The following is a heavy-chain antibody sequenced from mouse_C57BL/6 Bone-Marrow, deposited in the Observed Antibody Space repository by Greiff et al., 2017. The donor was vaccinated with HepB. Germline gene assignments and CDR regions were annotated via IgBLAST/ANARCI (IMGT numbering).Heavy chain of an antibody. V-gene: IGHV1-82*01. CDR2: VYPGDGDT. CDR3: ARYYGSSYKGFAY. CDR1: GYAFSSSW. Sequence: QVQLKESGPELVKPGASVKISCKASGYAFSSSWMNWVKQRPGEGLEWIERVYPGDGDTNYNGKFKGKATLTADKSSSTAYMQLSSLTSEDSAVYFCARYYGSSYKGFAYWGQGTLVTVSA. J-gene: IGHJ3*01. D-gene: IGHD1-1*01.